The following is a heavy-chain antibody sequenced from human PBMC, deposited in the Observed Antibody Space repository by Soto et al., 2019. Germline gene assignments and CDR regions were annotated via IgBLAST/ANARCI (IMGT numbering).Heavy chain of an antibody. CDR3: ASKRGRYRGQGSYYYGMDV. V-gene: IGHV1-69*01. CDR2: IIPIFGTA. D-gene: IGHD5-12*01. Sequence: QVQLVQSGAEVKKPGSSVKVSCKASGGTFSSYAISWVRQAPGQGLEWMGGIIPIFGTANYAQKFQGRVTITADESTSTAYMELSSLRSEDTAVYYCASKRGRYRGQGSYYYGMDVWGQGTTVTVSS. CDR1: GGTFSSYA. J-gene: IGHJ6*02.